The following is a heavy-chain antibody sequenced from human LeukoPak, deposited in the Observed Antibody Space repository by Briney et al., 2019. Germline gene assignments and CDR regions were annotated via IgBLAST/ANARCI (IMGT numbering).Heavy chain of an antibody. V-gene: IGHV1-18*04. CDR3: PTVPTVSEVDPEQNHADR. CDR2: LSGYIGNR. Sequence: ASVRVSSKASGYTPVGFGISWVREAPGQGLECVCRLSGYIGNRKIAQKFQCRVTLTTDSSTGTAYMELGSLRSIETAVSFCPTVPTVSEVDPEQNHADRWGQGTLVIVSA. D-gene: IGHD1-14*01. CDR1: GYTPVGFG. J-gene: IGHJ5*02.